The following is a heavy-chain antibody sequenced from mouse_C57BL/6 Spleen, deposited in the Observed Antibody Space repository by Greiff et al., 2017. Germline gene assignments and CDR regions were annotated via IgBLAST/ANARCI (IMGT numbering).Heavy chain of an antibody. CDR1: GFTFSSYG. J-gene: IGHJ4*01. V-gene: IGHV5-6*01. D-gene: IGHD4-1*01. Sequence: EVMLVESGGDLVKPGGSLKLSCAASGFTFSSYGMSWVRQTPDKRLEWVATISSGGSYTYYPDSVKGRFTISRDNAKNTLYLQMSSLKSEDTAMYYCARHLWDGDAMDYWGQGTSVTVSS. CDR2: ISSGGSYT. CDR3: ARHLWDGDAMDY.